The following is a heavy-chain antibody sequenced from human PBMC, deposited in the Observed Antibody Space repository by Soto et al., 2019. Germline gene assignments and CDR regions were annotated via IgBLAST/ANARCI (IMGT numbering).Heavy chain of an antibody. D-gene: IGHD2-21*01. CDR3: ARQRVIPDKYYFES. V-gene: IGHV4-61*01. J-gene: IGHJ4*02. Sequence: PSETLSLTCFFSVVSVSRGSYYCTWIRQPPWKGLEWIGYILDSGTTDYNPSLKSRVTMSVDTSKNQFSLNLRSVTAADTAVYYCARQRVIPDKYYFESWGQGVVVTVS. CDR1: VVSVSRGSYY. CDR2: ILDSGTT.